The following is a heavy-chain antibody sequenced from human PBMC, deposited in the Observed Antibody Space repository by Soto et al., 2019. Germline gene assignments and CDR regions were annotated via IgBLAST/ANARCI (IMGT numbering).Heavy chain of an antibody. D-gene: IGHD2-21*01. CDR3: GRVVEGATRHTDFDS. CDR2: VYYSGGA. CDR1: GVSIHNSHSF. V-gene: IGHV4-39*01. J-gene: IGHJ5*01. Sequence: ETLSLTCAVSGVSIHNSHSFWGWIRQPPGKGLEFIANVYYSGGAHYNPSFKSRVTISVDTATNQVSLRMSSVTAADTAVYFCGRVVEGATRHTDFDSWGQGTLVTFSS.